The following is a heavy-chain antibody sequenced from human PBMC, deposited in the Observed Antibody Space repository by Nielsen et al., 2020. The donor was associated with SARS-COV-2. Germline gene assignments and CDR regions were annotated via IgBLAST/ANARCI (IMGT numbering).Heavy chain of an antibody. D-gene: IGHD1-26*01. CDR1: GYTFTDYY. V-gene: IGHV1-2*06. Sequence: ASVKVSCKASGYTFTDYYIHWVRQAPGQGLEWMGRINPYSGGTNYAQKFQGTVTMTRDASINTAYMELGGLRSDDTAVYYCAKWEHNWFDPWGQGILVTVSS. CDR2: INPYSGGT. CDR3: AKWEHNWFDP. J-gene: IGHJ5*02.